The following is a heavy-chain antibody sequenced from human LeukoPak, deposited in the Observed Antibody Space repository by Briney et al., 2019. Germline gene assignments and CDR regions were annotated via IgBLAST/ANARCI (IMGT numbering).Heavy chain of an antibody. V-gene: IGHV3-21*01. D-gene: IGHD2-21*01. J-gene: IGHJ4*02. CDR1: GFTFSSYS. CDR2: ISSSSSYI. CDR3: ARVSVTISDYYFDY. Sequence: GGSLRLSCAASGFTFSSYSMNWVRQAPGKGLEWVSSISSSSSYIYYADSVKGRFTISRDNAKNSLYLQMNSLRAEDTAVYYCARVSVTISDYYFDYWGQGTLVTVSS.